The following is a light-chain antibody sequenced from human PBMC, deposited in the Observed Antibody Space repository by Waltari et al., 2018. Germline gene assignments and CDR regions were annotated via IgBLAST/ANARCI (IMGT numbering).Light chain of an antibody. CDR1: SSNIGDNV. Sequence: QSVLTQPPSASGTPGPRVTISCSGSSSNIGDNVVNWCQQLPGKAPKLLIYRNDQRPSGVPDRFSASKSGTSASLAISGLQSEDEADYYCAAWDDRMNGHWVFGGGTKVTVL. CDR2: RND. CDR3: AAWDDRMNGHWV. J-gene: IGLJ3*02. V-gene: IGLV1-44*01.